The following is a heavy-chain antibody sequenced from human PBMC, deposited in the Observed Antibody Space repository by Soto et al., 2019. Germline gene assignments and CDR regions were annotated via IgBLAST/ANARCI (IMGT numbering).Heavy chain of an antibody. CDR3: AREYDILNWFDP. V-gene: IGHV3-7*01. J-gene: IGHJ5*02. CDR2: INEDGSGK. Sequence: WVRQAPGKGLEWVANINEDGSGKYYGDSVRGRFTLSRDNAKNSLFLQMNSLRAEDTAVYYCAREYDILNWFDPWGQGTLVTVSS. D-gene: IGHD3-9*01.